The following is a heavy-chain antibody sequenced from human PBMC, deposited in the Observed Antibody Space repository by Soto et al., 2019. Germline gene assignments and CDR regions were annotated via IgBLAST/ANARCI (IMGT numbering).Heavy chain of an antibody. J-gene: IGHJ4*02. CDR3: ARGNNVVVVPAADFDY. Sequence: QVQLQQWGAGLLKPSETLSLTCAVYGGSFSGYYWSWIRQPPGKGLGWIGEINHSGSTNYNPSLKSPVTISVATSKNQFSLKLSSVTAADTAVYYCARGNNVVVVPAADFDYWGQGTLVTVSS. D-gene: IGHD2-2*01. V-gene: IGHV4-34*01. CDR1: GGSFSGYY. CDR2: INHSGST.